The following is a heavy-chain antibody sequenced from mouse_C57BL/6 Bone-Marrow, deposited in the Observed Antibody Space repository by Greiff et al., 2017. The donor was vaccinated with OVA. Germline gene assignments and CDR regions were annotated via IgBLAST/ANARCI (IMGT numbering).Heavy chain of an antibody. J-gene: IGHJ4*01. CDR2: ISSGGDYI. D-gene: IGHD2-4*01. V-gene: IGHV5-9-1*02. CDR3: TSYDYDGIHYYAMDY. CDR1: GFTFSSYA. Sequence: EVQGVESGEGLVKPGGSLKLSCAASGFTFSSYAMSWVRQTPEKRLEWVAYISSGGDYIYYADTVKGRFTISRDNARNNLYLQMSSLKSEDTAMYYCTSYDYDGIHYYAMDYWGQGTSVTVSS.